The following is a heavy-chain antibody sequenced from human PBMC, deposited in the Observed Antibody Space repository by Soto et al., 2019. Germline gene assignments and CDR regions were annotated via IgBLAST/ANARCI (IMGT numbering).Heavy chain of an antibody. V-gene: IGHV3-30*18. CDR1: GFTFSDYA. CDR2: VSHDGRNT. CDR3: AKGGRQWLVTSDFNY. D-gene: IGHD6-19*01. Sequence: VQLVESGGGVVQPGRSLRLSCAASGFTFSDYAMHWVGQAPGKGLEWVAVVSHDGRNTHYADSVKVRFTISRDSSKNTVSLEMTSPRAEDTAVYYCAKGGRQWLVTSDFNYWGQGALVTVSS. J-gene: IGHJ4*02.